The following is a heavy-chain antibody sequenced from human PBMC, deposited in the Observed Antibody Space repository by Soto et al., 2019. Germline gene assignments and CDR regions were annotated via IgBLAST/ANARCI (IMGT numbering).Heavy chain of an antibody. CDR3: AREQRFGDLVSYYYGMDL. J-gene: IGHJ6*02. V-gene: IGHV1-18*01. Sequence: GASVKVSCKASGYTFTSYGISWVRQAPGQGLEWMGWISAYNGNTNYAQKLQGRVTMTTDTSTSTAYMELRSLRSDDTAVYYCAREQRFGDLVSYYYGMDLWGQGTTVTVSS. D-gene: IGHD3-10*01. CDR1: GYTFTSYG. CDR2: ISAYNGNT.